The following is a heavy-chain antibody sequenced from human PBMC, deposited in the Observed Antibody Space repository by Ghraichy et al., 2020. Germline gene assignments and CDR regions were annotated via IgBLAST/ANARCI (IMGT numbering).Heavy chain of an antibody. D-gene: IGHD2-21*02. J-gene: IGHJ3*02. V-gene: IGHV3-53*01. CDR3: AGVTPRGHDAFDI. CDR2: IYSGGST. CDR1: GFTVSSNY. Sequence: GGSLRLSCAASGFTVSSNYMSWVRQAPGKGLEWVSVIYSGGSTYYADSVKGRFTISRDNSKNTLYLQMNSLRAEDTAVYYCAGVTPRGHDAFDIWGQGTMVTVSS.